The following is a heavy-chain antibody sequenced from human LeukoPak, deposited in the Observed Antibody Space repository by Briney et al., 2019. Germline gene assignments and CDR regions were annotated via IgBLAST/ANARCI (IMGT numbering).Heavy chain of an antibody. J-gene: IGHJ5*02. V-gene: IGHV4-59*01. CDR1: GGSISSYY. Sequence: SETLSLTCTVSGGSISSYYWSWIRQPPGKGLEWIGYIYYSGSTNYNPSLKSRVTISVDTSKNQFSLKLSSVTAADTAVYYCARVGYYDSSGYFYSGRANWFDPWGQGTLVTVS. D-gene: IGHD3-22*01. CDR3: ARVGYYDSSGYFYSGRANWFDP. CDR2: IYYSGST.